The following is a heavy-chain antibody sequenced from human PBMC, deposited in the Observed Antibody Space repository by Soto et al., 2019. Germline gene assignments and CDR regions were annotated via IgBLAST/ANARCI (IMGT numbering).Heavy chain of an antibody. V-gene: IGHV1-8*01. Sequence: QVQLVQSGAEVKKPGASVKVSCKASGYTFTSYDINWVRQATGQGLEWLGWMNPNSGTTGYAQKFQGRVTMTRNTTISTAYMELSSLSSEDTAVYYCARANSVRGWYTVVSYWGQGTLVTVSS. CDR2: MNPNSGTT. CDR3: ARANSVRGWYTVVSY. CDR1: GYTFTSYD. J-gene: IGHJ4*02. D-gene: IGHD6-19*01.